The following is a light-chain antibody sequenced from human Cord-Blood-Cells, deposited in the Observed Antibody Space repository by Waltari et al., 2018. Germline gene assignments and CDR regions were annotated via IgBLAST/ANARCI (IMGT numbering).Light chain of an antibody. Sequence: DIVMTQSPDSLAVSLGERATINCKSSQSVLYSSNNKNYLAWYQQKPGQPPKLLIYWASNRESGVPDLCSGSGSGTDFTRTISRLQAEYVAVYYCQQYYSTPFTFGPGTKVDIK. CDR2: WAS. CDR3: QQYYSTPFT. CDR1: QSVLYSSNNKNY. J-gene: IGKJ3*01. V-gene: IGKV4-1*01.